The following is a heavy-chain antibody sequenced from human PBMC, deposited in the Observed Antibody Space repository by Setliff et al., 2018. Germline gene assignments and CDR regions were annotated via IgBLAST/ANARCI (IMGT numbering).Heavy chain of an antibody. J-gene: IGHJ4*02. Sequence: PSETLSLTCTVSGGSTSSGDYYWTWIRQPPGKGLEWIGFIYYSGNTFYNPSLKSRLTISVDTSKNLFSLKLSSVTAADTAVYYCARQLYYYGTPGYFDYWGQGTLVTVSS. CDR3: ARQLYYYGTPGYFDY. V-gene: IGHV4-30-4*08. CDR1: GGSTSSGDYY. CDR2: IYYSGNT. D-gene: IGHD3-10*01.